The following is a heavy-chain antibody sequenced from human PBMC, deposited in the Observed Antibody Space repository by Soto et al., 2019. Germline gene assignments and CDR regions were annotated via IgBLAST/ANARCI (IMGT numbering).Heavy chain of an antibody. CDR2: VSSSGDTT. CDR3: ARWGTTGGLDV. J-gene: IGHJ1*01. CDR1: GVTFSDYV. D-gene: IGHD3-16*01. V-gene: IGHV3-23*01. Sequence: EVQLLQSGGGLIQPGGSLRLSCAVSGVTFSDYVMTWVRQAPGKGLEWVSAVSSSGDTTYYADSVKGRFTISRDNSRNTVDLQMDSLRLEDTALYYCARWGTTGGLDVWGQGTLVSVSS.